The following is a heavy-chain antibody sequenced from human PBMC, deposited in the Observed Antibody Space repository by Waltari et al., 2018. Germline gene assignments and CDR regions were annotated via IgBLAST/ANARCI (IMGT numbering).Heavy chain of an antibody. CDR2: IKQGGSEK. Sequence: EVQLVESGGGLVQPGGSLRLSCAASGFTFSNSWMGWVRQAPGKGLEWVASIKQGGSEKVYVDSVKGRFTISRDNAKNSLYLQMDSLRAEDTAVYYYTRGSGGAFDIWGQGTMVTVSS. D-gene: IGHD6-25*01. CDR3: TRGSGGAFDI. J-gene: IGHJ3*02. CDR1: GFTFSNSW. V-gene: IGHV3-7*01.